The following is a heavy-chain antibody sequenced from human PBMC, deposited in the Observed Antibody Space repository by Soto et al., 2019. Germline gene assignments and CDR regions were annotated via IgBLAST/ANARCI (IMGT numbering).Heavy chain of an antibody. Sequence: QVQLVQSGAEVKKPGSSVKVSCKASGGTFSSYTISWVRQAPGQGLEWMGRIIPILGIANYAQKFQGRVTITADKSTSTAYMELSGLRSEDTAVYYCAITMVRGADLDYWGQGTLVTVSS. CDR3: AITMVRGADLDY. D-gene: IGHD3-10*01. CDR1: GGTFSSYT. V-gene: IGHV1-69*02. CDR2: IIPILGIA. J-gene: IGHJ4*02.